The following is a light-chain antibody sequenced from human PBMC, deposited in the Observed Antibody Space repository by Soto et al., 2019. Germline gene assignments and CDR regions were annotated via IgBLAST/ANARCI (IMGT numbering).Light chain of an antibody. Sequence: DVLMTQSPSSLSASVGDRVTITCRASQDIAKFLNWYQQKPGKAPNLLIYAASSLQSGVPSRFSGSGFGTDFTLTISSLQPEDFATYICQQSYSVPTFGGGTKVEI. V-gene: IGKV1-39*01. CDR3: QQSYSVPT. CDR2: AAS. CDR1: QDIAKF. J-gene: IGKJ4*01.